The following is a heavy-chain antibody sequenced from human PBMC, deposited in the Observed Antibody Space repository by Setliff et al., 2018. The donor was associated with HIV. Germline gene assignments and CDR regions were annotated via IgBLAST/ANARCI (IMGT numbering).Heavy chain of an antibody. CDR3: AKDAPPFITMLRGVSQYFDY. V-gene: IGHV3-23*01. J-gene: IGHJ4*02. D-gene: IGHD3-10*01. Sequence: GGSLRLSCVASGFRFRTYAMSWVRQSQGKGLEWVSLISGDGGRATHYSDSVKGRFTISRDDSKNTLYLQMNSLRAEDTAVYYCAKDAPPFITMLRGVSQYFDYRGQGTLVTVSS. CDR2: ISGDGGRAT. CDR1: GFRFRTYA.